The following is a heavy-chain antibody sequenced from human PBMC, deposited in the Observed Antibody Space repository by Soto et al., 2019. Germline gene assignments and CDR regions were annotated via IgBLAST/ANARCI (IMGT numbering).Heavy chain of an antibody. Sequence: QITLKESGPTLVKPTQTLTLTCTFSGFSLSTSGVGVGWIRQPPGQALEWLAVIYWDDDKRYSPSLKSRFTVTKDTSKNQVVLTMTNMDPVDTATYYCALLSSGWFPFDYWGQGTLVTVSS. J-gene: IGHJ4*02. CDR2: IYWDDDK. CDR1: GFSLSTSGVG. V-gene: IGHV2-5*02. D-gene: IGHD6-19*01. CDR3: ALLSSGWFPFDY.